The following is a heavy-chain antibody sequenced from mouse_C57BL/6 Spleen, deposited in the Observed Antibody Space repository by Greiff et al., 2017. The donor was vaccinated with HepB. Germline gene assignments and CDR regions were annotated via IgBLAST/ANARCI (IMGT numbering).Heavy chain of an antibody. Sequence: EVKVVESGGGLVKPGGSLKLSCAASGFTFSSYAMSWVRQTPEKRLEWVATISDGGSYTYYPDNVKGRFTISRDNAKNNLYLQMSHLKSEDTAMYYCARDRGYFDDWGQGTTLTVSS. V-gene: IGHV5-4*01. CDR2: ISDGGSYT. J-gene: IGHJ2*01. CDR3: ARDRGYFDD. CDR1: GFTFSSYA.